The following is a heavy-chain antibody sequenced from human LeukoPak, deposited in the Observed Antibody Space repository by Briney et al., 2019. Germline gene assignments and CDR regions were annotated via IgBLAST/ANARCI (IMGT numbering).Heavy chain of an antibody. CDR1: GASISSSTDY. CDR3: ARGTGIVLMVYAIPGAFDI. J-gene: IGHJ3*02. D-gene: IGHD2-8*01. V-gene: IGHV4-39*07. CDR2: INHSGST. Sequence: SETLSLTCTVSGASISSSTDYWGWIRQPPGKGLEWIGEINHSGSTNYNPSLKSRVTISVDTSKNQFSLKLSSVTAADTAVYYCARGTGIVLMVYAIPGAFDIWGQGTMVTVSS.